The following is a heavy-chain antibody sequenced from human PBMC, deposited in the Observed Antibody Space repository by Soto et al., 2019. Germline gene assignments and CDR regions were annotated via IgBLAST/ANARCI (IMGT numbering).Heavy chain of an antibody. Sequence: EVQLVESGGGLVQPGGSLKLSCAASGFIFSGSAVHWVRQASGKGLEWVGRILSKAGNYATAYPASMKGRFTISRDDSENTAFRQMNGLKTWDTAVYYCIRGGSPYYYDYWGQGTLVAVSS. V-gene: IGHV3-73*01. CDR2: ILSKAGNYAT. J-gene: IGHJ4*02. CDR3: IRGGSPYYYDY. CDR1: GFIFSGSA.